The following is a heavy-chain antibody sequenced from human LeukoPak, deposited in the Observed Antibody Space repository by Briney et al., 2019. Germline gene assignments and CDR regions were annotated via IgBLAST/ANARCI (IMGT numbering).Heavy chain of an antibody. J-gene: IGHJ4*02. Sequence: AASVKVSCKASGGTFSSYAISWVRQAPGQGLEWMGGIIPIFGTANYAQKFQGRVTITADESTSTAYMELSSLRSEDTAVYCCARKIAYCGGDCYSPSYYFDYWGQGTLVTVSS. CDR2: IIPIFGTA. CDR3: ARKIAYCGGDCYSPSYYFDY. D-gene: IGHD2-21*02. V-gene: IGHV1-69*13. CDR1: GGTFSSYA.